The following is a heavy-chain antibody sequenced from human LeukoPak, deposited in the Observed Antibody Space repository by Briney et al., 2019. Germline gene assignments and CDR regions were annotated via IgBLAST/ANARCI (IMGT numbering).Heavy chain of an antibody. V-gene: IGHV4-59*12. CDR3: ATDRTDGTAFLDY. CDR2: IYNSGST. CDR1: GVSISSYY. J-gene: IGHJ4*02. Sequence: PSETLSLTCTASGVSISSYYWSWIRQPPGKGLEWVAYIYNSGSTKHNPSLKSRVTISVDTSQNQLSLTMSSGTAADTAVYYCATDRTDGTAFLDYWGQGTLVTVSP. D-gene: IGHD2-21*02.